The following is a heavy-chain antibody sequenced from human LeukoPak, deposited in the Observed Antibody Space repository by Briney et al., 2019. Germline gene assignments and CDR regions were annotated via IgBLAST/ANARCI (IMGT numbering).Heavy chain of an antibody. Sequence: GGSLRLSCAASGFTFRSYGMHCVRQAPGKGLEWVAVIWYDGSNKYYADSVKGRFTISRDNSKNTLYLQMNSLRAEDTAVYYCARDPYGSGSTSFDIWGQGTMVTVSS. J-gene: IGHJ3*02. CDR3: ARDPYGSGSTSFDI. CDR1: GFTFRSYG. CDR2: IWYDGSNK. D-gene: IGHD3-10*01. V-gene: IGHV3-33*01.